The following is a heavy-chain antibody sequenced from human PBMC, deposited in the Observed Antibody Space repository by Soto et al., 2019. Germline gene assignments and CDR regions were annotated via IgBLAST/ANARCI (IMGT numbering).Heavy chain of an antibody. D-gene: IGHD3-10*01. V-gene: IGHV1-18*01. CDR2: ISAYNGNT. CDR3: ARDGQGGVYLGEYY. J-gene: IGHJ4*02. Sequence: QVQLEQSGAEVKKPGASVKVSCKASGYTFTSYGISWVRQAPGQGLEWMGWISAYNGNTNYAQKFQDRVTMTTDTSTSTAYMELRSLRSDATAVYYCARDGQGGVYLGEYYWGQGTPVTVSS. CDR1: GYTFTSYG.